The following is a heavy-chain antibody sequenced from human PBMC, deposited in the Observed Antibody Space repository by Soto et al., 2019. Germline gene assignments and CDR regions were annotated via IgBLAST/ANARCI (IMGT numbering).Heavy chain of an antibody. CDR1: GGSISSYY. CDR3: AREVEAKSFDY. Sequence: SETLSLTCTVSGGSISSYYWSWIRQPPGKGLEWIGYIYYRGNTNYNPSLKSRVTISVDTSKNQFSLKLSSVTAADTAVYYCAREVEAKSFDYWGQGTLVTVSS. V-gene: IGHV4-59*01. CDR2: IYYRGNT. J-gene: IGHJ4*02.